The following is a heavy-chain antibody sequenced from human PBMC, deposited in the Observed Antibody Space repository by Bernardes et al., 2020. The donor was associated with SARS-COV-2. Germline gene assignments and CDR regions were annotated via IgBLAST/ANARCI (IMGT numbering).Heavy chain of an antibody. D-gene: IGHD6-13*01. Sequence: GGSLRLSCAASGFTFDDYAMHWVRQAPGKGLEWVSGISWDGGSTYYADSVKGRFTISRDNSKNSLYLQMNSLRTEDTALYYCAKDSQRSSSWGDAFDIWGQGTMVTVSS. CDR1: GFTFDDYA. CDR3: AKDSQRSSSWGDAFDI. V-gene: IGHV3-43*02. J-gene: IGHJ3*02. CDR2: ISWDGGST.